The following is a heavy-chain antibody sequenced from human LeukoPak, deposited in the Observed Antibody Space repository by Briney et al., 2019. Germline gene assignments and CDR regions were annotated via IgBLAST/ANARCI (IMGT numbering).Heavy chain of an antibody. Sequence: GGSLRLSCVASGFTFSGYVMHWVRQAPGKGLGWVAVIWYDGSKTYYADSVKGRFTISRDNSKDTLYLQMSSLRVEDTAAYYCARDHNLYDSGRGFDPWGQGTLVTVSS. CDR2: IWYDGSKT. J-gene: IGHJ5*02. CDR1: GFTFSGYV. D-gene: IGHD3-10*01. CDR3: ARDHNLYDSGRGFDP. V-gene: IGHV3-33*01.